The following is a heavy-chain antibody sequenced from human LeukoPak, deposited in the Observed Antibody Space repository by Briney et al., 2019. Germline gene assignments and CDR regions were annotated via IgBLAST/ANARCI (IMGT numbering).Heavy chain of an antibody. J-gene: IGHJ4*02. V-gene: IGHV4-34*01. CDR2: INHSGST. Sequence: SETLSLTCAVYGGSFSGYYWSWIRQPPGKGLEWIGEINHSGSTNYNPSLESRVTISVDTSKNQFSLKLSSVTAADTAVYYCARGHKWFRYLLDYWGQGTLVTVSS. CDR3: ARGHKWFRYLLDY. D-gene: IGHD3-22*01. CDR1: GGSFSGYY.